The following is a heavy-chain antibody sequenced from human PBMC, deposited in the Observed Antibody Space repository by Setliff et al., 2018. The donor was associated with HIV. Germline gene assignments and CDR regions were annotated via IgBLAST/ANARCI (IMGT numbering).Heavy chain of an antibody. CDR1: GDAFTDYY. CDR3: ATDPGRRITFGGVIVNPDY. J-gene: IGHJ4*02. V-gene: IGHV1-24*01. CDR2: FDPEDGER. Sequence: ASVKVSCKASGDAFTDYYIHWVRQAPGKGLEWMGGFDPEDGERINAEKFQGRVTMTADTSTDTAYMALSSLTSEDTAVYYCATDPGRRITFGGVIVNPDYWGQGTLVTVSS. D-gene: IGHD3-16*02.